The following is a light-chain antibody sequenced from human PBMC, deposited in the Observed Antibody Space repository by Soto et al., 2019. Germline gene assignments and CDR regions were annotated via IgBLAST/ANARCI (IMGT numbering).Light chain of an antibody. J-gene: IGKJ1*01. CDR2: GAS. CDR3: QQYNNWWP. CDR1: QSVSSN. Sequence: EIVMTQSPATLSVSPGERATLSCRASQSVSSNLAWYQKKPGQAPRLLIYGASTRATGIPTRFSGSVSGTEFTLSISSLQSEVFKVYYCQQYNNWWPFGQGASVEIK. V-gene: IGKV3-15*01.